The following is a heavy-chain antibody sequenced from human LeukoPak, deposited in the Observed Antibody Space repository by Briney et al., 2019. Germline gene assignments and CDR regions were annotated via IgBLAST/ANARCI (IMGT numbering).Heavy chain of an antibody. Sequence: PGGSLRLSCAASGFNFSRYSMTWVRQAPGKGLEWVSSISSISAYMYYADSVKGRFTISRDNAKNSLYLQMNTLSAEDTAVYYCAGVAMVRGLFDYMDVWGKGTTVTVSS. V-gene: IGHV3-21*01. D-gene: IGHD3-10*01. CDR2: ISSISAYM. CDR3: AGVAMVRGLFDYMDV. CDR1: GFNFSRYS. J-gene: IGHJ6*03.